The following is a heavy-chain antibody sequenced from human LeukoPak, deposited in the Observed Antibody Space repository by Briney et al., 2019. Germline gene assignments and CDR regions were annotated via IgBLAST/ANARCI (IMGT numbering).Heavy chain of an antibody. Sequence: ASVKVSCKASGYTFTGYYMHWVRQAPGQGLEWMGRIKPNNGGTNYAQKFQGRVTMTRDTSISTAYMELSRLRSDDTAVYYCARARGDIVVVPAAIWFDPWGQGTLVTASS. V-gene: IGHV1-2*06. CDR1: GYTFTGYY. CDR3: ARARGDIVVVPAAIWFDP. J-gene: IGHJ5*02. CDR2: IKPNNGGT. D-gene: IGHD2-2*01.